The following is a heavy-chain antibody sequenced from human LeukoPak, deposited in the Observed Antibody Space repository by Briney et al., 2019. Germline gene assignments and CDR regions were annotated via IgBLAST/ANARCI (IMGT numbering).Heavy chain of an antibody. D-gene: IGHD3-3*01. CDR3: AKDFWRNNYYYYGMDV. CDR2: ISYDGSNK. CDR1: GFTFSSYG. Sequence: PGRSLRLSCAASGFTFSSYGMHWVRQAPGKGLEWVAVISYDGSNKYYADSVKGRFTISRDNSKNTLYLQMNSLRAEDTAVYYCAKDFWRNNYYYYGMDVWGQGTTVTVSS. J-gene: IGHJ6*02. V-gene: IGHV3-30*18.